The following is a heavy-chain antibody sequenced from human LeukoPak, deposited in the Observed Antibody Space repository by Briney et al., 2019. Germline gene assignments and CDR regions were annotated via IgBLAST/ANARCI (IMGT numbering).Heavy chain of an antibody. Sequence: GGSLRLSCAASGFTVSNNYMSWVRQAPGKGLEWVSVIYSGDNTYYVESVKGRFTISRDNSKNTLFLQMNRLRAKDTGVHYCAGRRVLDASFDYWGQGTLVTVSS. J-gene: IGHJ4*02. CDR1: GFTVSNNY. CDR3: AGRRVLDASFDY. CDR2: IYSGDNT. V-gene: IGHV3-66*02. D-gene: IGHD3-16*01.